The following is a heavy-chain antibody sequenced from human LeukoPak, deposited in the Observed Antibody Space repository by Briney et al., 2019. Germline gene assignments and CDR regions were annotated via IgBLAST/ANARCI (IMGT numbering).Heavy chain of an antibody. CDR2: ISHDGSST. CDR3: ERALTVTRNGFVV. V-gene: IGHV3-74*01. J-gene: IGHJ3*01. D-gene: IGHD3-9*01. CDR1: GFTFSSYW. Sequence: GGSLRLSCAASGFTFSSYWMHWVRQAPGKGLVWVSRISHDGSSTNSADSVKGRFTISRDNAKNTLYLQMDSMRAEDTAVYYFERALTVTRNGFVVWGKGKMATFFS.